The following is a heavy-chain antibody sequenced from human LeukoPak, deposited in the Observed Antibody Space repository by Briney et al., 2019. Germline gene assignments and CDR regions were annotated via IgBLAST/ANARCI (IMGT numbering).Heavy chain of an antibody. D-gene: IGHD3-3*01. V-gene: IGHV4-39*01. J-gene: IGHJ4*02. Sequence: SETLSLTCTASGGSISSSSYYWGWIRQPPGKGLEWIGSIYYSGSTYYNPSLKSRVTISVDTSKNQFSLKLSSVTAADTAVYYCARLKIRDGAYYYDFWSGYHYYFDYWGQGTLVTVSS. CDR1: GGSISSSSYY. CDR3: ARLKIRDGAYYYDFWSGYHYYFDY. CDR2: IYYSGST.